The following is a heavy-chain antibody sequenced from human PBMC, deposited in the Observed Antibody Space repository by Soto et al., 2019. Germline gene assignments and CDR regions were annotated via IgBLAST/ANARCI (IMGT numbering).Heavy chain of an antibody. CDR2: IYYSGST. Sequence: QVQLQESGPGLVKPSQTLSLTCTVSGGSISSGDYYWSWIRQPPGKGLEWIGYIYYSGSTYYNPSLKSRVTISVDPSKNQFSLKLSSVTAADTAVYYCARTGYYYGSGSSRYFDYWGQGTLVTVSS. D-gene: IGHD3-10*01. CDR3: ARTGYYYGSGSSRYFDY. V-gene: IGHV4-30-4*01. CDR1: GGSISSGDYY. J-gene: IGHJ4*02.